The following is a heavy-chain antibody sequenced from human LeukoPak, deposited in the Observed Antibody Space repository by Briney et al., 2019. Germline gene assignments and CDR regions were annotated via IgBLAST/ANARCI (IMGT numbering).Heavy chain of an antibody. D-gene: IGHD5-18*01. CDR1: GGTFSSYA. J-gene: IGHJ6*02. V-gene: IGHV1-46*01. Sequence: ASVKVSCKASGGTFSSYAISWVRQAPGQGLEWMGIINPSGGSTSYAQKFQGRVTMTRDTSTSTVFMELSSLRSEDTAVYYCARGVDTTRGLWLYGMDVWGQGTTVTVSS. CDR3: ARGVDTTRGLWLYGMDV. CDR2: INPSGGST.